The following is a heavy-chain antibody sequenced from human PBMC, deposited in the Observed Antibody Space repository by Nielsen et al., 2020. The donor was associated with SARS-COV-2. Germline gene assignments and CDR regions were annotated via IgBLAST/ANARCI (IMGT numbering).Heavy chain of an antibody. V-gene: IGHV3-9*01. Sequence: SLKISCAASGFTFDDYAMHWVRQAPGKGLEWVSGISWNSGSIGYADSVKGRFTISRDNSKNMVYLQTNSLRDEDTAVYYCAKDRLHYSYGYYGMDVWGQGTTVTVS. CDR2: ISWNSGSI. CDR1: GFTFDDYA. J-gene: IGHJ6*02. D-gene: IGHD5-18*01. CDR3: AKDRLHYSYGYYGMDV.